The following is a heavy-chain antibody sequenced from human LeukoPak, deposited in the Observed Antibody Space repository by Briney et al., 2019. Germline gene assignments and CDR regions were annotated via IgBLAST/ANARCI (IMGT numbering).Heavy chain of an antibody. CDR3: ARLESGHSSGWLY. Sequence: SETLSLTCTVSGDSMSGYYWSWIRQSPGKGLEWVGYIYYSGSTNYNPSLKSRVTISVDTSKNQFSLKLSSVTAADTAVYYCARLESGHSSGWLYWGQGTLVTVSS. CDR1: GDSMSGYY. J-gene: IGHJ4*02. CDR2: IYYSGST. V-gene: IGHV4-59*01. D-gene: IGHD6-19*01.